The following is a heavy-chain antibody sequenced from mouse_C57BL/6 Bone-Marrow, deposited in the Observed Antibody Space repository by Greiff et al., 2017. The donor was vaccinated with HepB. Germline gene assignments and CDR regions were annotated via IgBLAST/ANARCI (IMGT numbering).Heavy chain of an antibody. D-gene: IGHD4-1*01. J-gene: IGHJ1*03. CDR1: GFTFSSYG. Sequence: EVQGVESGGDLVKPGGSLKLSCAASGFTFSSYGMSWVRQTPDKRLEWVATISSGGSYTYYPDSVKGRFTISRDNAKNTLYLQMSSLKSEDTAMYYCARQTGTDFDVWGTGTTVTVSS. V-gene: IGHV5-6*01. CDR3: ARQTGTDFDV. CDR2: ISSGGSYT.